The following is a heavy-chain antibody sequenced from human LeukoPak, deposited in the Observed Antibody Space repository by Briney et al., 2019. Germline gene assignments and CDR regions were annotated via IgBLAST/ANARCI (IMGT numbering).Heavy chain of an antibody. V-gene: IGHV3-72*01. CDR2: SKNKGNNCIT. J-gene: IGHJ3*02. Sequence: GGSLRLSCEASGFSVSDYCMDWVRQAPGKGLEWVARSKNKGNNCITEYAASVKGRFITSRDDSKNSLYLQINSLKTEDTAVYYCARPFINGYSALDIWGQGTILTVSS. CDR1: GFSVSDYC. D-gene: IGHD3-22*01. CDR3: ARPFINGYSALDI.